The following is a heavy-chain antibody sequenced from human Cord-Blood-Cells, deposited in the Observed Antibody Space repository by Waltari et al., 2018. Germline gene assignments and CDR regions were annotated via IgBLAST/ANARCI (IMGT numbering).Heavy chain of an antibody. V-gene: IGHV4-59*01. CDR3: ARGIAARPHYFDY. J-gene: IGHJ4*02. Sequence: QVQLQESGPGLVKPSETLSLTCTVSGGSISSYYWSWIRQPPGKGLEWIGYIYYSGSTNHTPSLKSRVTISVDTSKNQFSLKRSSVTAADTAVYDCARGIAARPHYFDYWGQGTLVTVSS. CDR2: IYYSGST. D-gene: IGHD6-6*01. CDR1: GGSISSYY.